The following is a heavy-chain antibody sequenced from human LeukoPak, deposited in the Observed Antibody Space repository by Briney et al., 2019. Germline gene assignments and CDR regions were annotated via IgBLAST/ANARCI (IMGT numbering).Heavy chain of an antibody. CDR3: ARGLFHRRPLPYDAFDI. CDR1: GFTFSRHD. V-gene: IGHV3-13*04. J-gene: IGHJ3*02. D-gene: IGHD1-14*01. CDR2: IGTTADT. Sequence: GGSLRLSCAASGFTFSRHDMHWVRQATGKGLEWVSAIGTTADTYYPDSVKGRFTISRENAKNSLYLQMNSLRAGDTAVYYCARGLFHRRPLPYDAFDIWGQGTMVTVSS.